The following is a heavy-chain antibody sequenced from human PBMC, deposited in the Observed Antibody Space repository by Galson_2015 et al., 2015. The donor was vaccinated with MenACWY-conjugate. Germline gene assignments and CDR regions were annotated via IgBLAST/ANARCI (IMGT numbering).Heavy chain of an antibody. V-gene: IGHV3-30*04. CDR3: TRDLVGDTKLDY. CDR2: ISYDGNSR. CDR1: GFTFSDYA. Sequence: CAASGFTFSDYAMHWVRQAPGKGLEWVIVISYDGNSRYFADSVKGRFTISRDNSKNTLYLQMNSLRPEDTAVYYCTRDLVGDTKLDYWGRGTLVTVSS. D-gene: IGHD1-26*01. J-gene: IGHJ4*02.